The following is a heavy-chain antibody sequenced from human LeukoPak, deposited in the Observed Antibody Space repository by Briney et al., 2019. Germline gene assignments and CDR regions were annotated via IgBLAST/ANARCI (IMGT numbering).Heavy chain of an antibody. CDR2: IYTRGST. CDR1: GGSINNYY. Sequence: SETLSLTCTVSGGSINNYYWSWIRQPAGKGLEWIGRIYTRGSTNYNPSLKSRVTMSVDTSKTQFSLRLSSVTAADTAVYYCARTYSDYDSYYYYMDVWGKGTTVTVSS. D-gene: IGHD5-12*01. J-gene: IGHJ6*03. V-gene: IGHV4-4*07. CDR3: ARTYSDYDSYYYYMDV.